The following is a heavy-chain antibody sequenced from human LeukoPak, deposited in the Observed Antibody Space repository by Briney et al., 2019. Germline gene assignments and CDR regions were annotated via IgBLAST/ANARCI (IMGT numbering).Heavy chain of an antibody. CDR1: GYSFTSYW. J-gene: IGHJ4*02. CDR2: IYPGDSDT. CDR3: ARHAYYYDSSGYPDY. D-gene: IGHD3-22*01. V-gene: IGHV5-51*01. Sequence: GESLQISCNGSGYSFTSYWICWVRQMPGKGLEGMGIIYPGDSDTRYSPSFQGQVTISADKSISTAYLQWSSLKASDTAMYYCARHAYYYDSSGYPDYWGQGTLVSVSP.